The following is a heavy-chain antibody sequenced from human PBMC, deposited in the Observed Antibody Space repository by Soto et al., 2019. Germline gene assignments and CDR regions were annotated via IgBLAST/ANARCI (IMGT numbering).Heavy chain of an antibody. CDR1: AYTFFTYD. CDR3: ARHHGPTTSENWLDP. CDR2: ISTYSGDT. Sequence: GKVSCKASAYTFFTYDINWVRQAPGQGLEWMGWISTYSGDTKYAQKFQGRVTMTTDTSTTTAYLELRSLRSDETAVYYCARHHGPTTSENWLDPWGQGTLVTVSS. V-gene: IGHV1-18*01. J-gene: IGHJ5*02. D-gene: IGHD5-12*01.